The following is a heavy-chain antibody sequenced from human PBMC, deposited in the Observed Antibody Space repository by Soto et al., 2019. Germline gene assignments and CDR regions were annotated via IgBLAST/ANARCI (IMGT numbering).Heavy chain of an antibody. Sequence: EVQLVESGGGLVKPGGSLRLSCAASGFTFSSYSMNWVRQAPGKGLEWVSSISSSSSYIYYADSVKGRFTITSANAKNSLYLQMNSLRAEDTAVYYCARDQPGYSYGYGLGYWGQGTMVTVSS. V-gene: IGHV3-21*01. CDR2: ISSSSSYI. D-gene: IGHD5-18*01. CDR3: ARDQPGYSYGYGLGY. J-gene: IGHJ4*02. CDR1: GFTFSSYS.